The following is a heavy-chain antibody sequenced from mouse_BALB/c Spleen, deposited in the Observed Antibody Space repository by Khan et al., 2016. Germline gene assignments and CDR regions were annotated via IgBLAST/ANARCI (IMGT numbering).Heavy chain of an antibody. CDR3: TRSPTATRYFDV. V-gene: IGHV3-2*02. J-gene: IGHJ1*01. Sequence: EVELVESGPGLVKPSQSLSLTCTVTGYSITSDYAWNWIRQFPGNKLEWMGYIRYSGSTTYNPSLKSRISITRNTSKNQFFLQLYSVPPEATATYYGTRSPTATRYFDVWGAGTTVTVSS. CDR2: IRYSGST. D-gene: IGHD1-2*01. CDR1: GYSITSDYA.